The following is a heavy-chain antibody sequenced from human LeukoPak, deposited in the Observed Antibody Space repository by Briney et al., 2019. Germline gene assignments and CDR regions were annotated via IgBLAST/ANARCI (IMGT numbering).Heavy chain of an antibody. CDR1: GLTFSTSG. Sequence: GGSLRLSCTTSGLTFSTSGFNWVRQAPGKGLEWVASIGPTGFHSYHADSIKGRFTISRDNANNFLCLQMDSLRAEDTAVYYCATETNGRHYDYWGQGTLLTVSS. CDR3: ATETNGRHYDY. CDR2: IGPTGFHS. J-gene: IGHJ4*02. D-gene: IGHD1-14*01. V-gene: IGHV3-21*06.